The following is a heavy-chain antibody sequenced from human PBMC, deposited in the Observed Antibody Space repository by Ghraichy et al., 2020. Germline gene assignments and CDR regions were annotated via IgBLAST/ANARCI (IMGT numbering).Heavy chain of an antibody. CDR3: GRHDGYSVSYWYYVY. Sequence: SETLSLTCTVSGDSISSSPYYWGCVRQPPGKGLEWIGSFYYVGSTYYNPSLGSRVTISADSSKNQFSLQLTSVTAADTAVYYCGRHDGYSVSYWYYVYWGQGSLVTVSS. V-gene: IGHV4-39*01. D-gene: IGHD1-26*01. CDR2: FYYVGST. J-gene: IGHJ4*02. CDR1: GDSISSSPYY.